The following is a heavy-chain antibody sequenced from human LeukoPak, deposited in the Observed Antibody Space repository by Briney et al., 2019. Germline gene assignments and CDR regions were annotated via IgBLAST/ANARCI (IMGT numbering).Heavy chain of an antibody. CDR2: ISSSGSTK. Sequence: GGSLRLSCAASGFTFSDYWMTWVRQAPGKGLEWVSYISSSGSTKYYADSVKGRFIISRDNAKNSLYLQMNSLRAEDTAVYYCARDLTYYYDSSGYGYWGQGTLVTVSS. CDR1: GFTFSDYW. J-gene: IGHJ4*02. CDR3: ARDLTYYYDSSGYGY. D-gene: IGHD3-22*01. V-gene: IGHV3-11*04.